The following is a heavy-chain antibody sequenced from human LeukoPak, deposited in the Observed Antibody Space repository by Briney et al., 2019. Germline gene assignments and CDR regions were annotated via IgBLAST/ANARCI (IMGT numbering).Heavy chain of an antibody. V-gene: IGHV4-38-2*02. J-gene: IGHJ4*02. D-gene: IGHD5-24*01. CDR2: TYHSGST. CDR1: GYSISSGYY. CDR3: ARARREMVDY. Sequence: SQTLSLTCTVSGYSISSGYYWGWIRQPPGKGLEWIGSTYHSGSTYYNPSLTSRATISVDTSKKQFSLKLSSGTAADTVVYYCARARREMVDYWGQGTLVTVSS.